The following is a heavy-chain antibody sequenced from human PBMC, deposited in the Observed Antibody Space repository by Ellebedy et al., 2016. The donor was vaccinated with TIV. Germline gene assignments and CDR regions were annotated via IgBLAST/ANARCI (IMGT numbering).Heavy chain of an antibody. CDR3: ARARLDWNWFDP. J-gene: IGHJ5*02. CDR1: GFTFSSYN. Sequence: GGSLRLXCAASGFTFSSYNMNWVRQAPGKGLEWVSYISSVLTIYYADSVKGRFTISRDNSKNTLYLQMNSLRAEDTAVYYCARARLDWNWFDPWGQGTLVTVSS. D-gene: IGHD3-9*01. V-gene: IGHV3-48*01. CDR2: ISSVLTI.